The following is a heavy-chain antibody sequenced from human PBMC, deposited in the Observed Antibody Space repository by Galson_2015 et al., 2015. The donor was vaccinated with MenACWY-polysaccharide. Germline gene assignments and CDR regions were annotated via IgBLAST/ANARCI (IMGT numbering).Heavy chain of an antibody. CDR2: IYPGDSDT. D-gene: IGHD3-3*01. J-gene: IGHJ5*02. CDR1: GYSFTSYW. Sequence: QSGAEVKKPGESLKISCTGSGYSFTSYWIGWVRQMPGKGLEWMGIIYPGDSDTRYSPSFQGQVTISADKSISTAYLQWSSLKASDTAMYYCARTHYDFWSGYYLEFDPWGQGTLVTVPS. V-gene: IGHV5-51*01. CDR3: ARTHYDFWSGYYLEFDP.